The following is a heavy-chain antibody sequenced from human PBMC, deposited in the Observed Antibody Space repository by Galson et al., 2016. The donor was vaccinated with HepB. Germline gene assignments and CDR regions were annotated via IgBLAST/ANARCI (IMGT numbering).Heavy chain of an antibody. D-gene: IGHD3-10*01. J-gene: IGHJ5*02. CDR3: ARLDASRSYSPNWLDP. V-gene: IGHV4-39*01. CDR1: GGSISRSSYY. CDR2: IYYSGRT. Sequence: SETLSLTCTVSGGSISRSSYYWGWIRQPPGKGLEWIGSIYYSGRTYYKPSLKSRVTISVDSAKNQFSLKLNSVTAADTAVYYCARLDASRSYSPNWLDPWGQGALVTVSS.